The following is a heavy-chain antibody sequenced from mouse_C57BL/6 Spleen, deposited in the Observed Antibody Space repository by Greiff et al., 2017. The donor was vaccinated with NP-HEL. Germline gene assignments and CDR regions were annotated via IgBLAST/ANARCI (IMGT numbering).Heavy chain of an antibody. CDR1: GFTFSDYG. Sequence: EVKLMESGGGLVKPGGSLKLSCAASGFTFSDYGMHWVRQAPEKGLEWVAYISRGSSTIYYADTVKGRFTISRDNAKNTLFLQMTSLRSEDTAMYYCARRDYWGQGTSVTVSS. V-gene: IGHV5-17*01. J-gene: IGHJ4*01. CDR3: ARRDY. CDR2: ISRGSSTI.